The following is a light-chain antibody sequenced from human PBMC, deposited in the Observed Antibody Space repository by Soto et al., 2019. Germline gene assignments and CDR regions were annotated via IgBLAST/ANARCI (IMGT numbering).Light chain of an antibody. Sequence: QSALTQPASVSGSPGQSITISCTGTSSDLGGYNYVSWYQQHPGKAPKLIIYDVSYRPSGVSNRFSGSKSGNTASLTISGLQAEDEADYYCSSYTTSSTHVVFSGGTKLTVL. V-gene: IGLV2-14*01. J-gene: IGLJ2*01. CDR2: DVS. CDR1: SSDLGGYNY. CDR3: SSYTTSSTHVV.